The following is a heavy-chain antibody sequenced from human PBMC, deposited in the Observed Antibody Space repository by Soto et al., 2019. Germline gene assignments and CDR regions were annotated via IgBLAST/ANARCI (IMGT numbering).Heavy chain of an antibody. CDR2: ISPYNGNT. J-gene: IGHJ5*02. Sequence: SVKVSCKASGYSFITNHISWVRQAPGQGLEWMGWISPYNGNTKYAQRFQGRVTMTTDTATSTAYMELRSLRSDDTAVYYCARVGIISSWLDRWGQGTLVTVSS. CDR3: ARVGIISSWLDR. D-gene: IGHD6-13*01. CDR1: GYSFITNH. V-gene: IGHV1-18*01.